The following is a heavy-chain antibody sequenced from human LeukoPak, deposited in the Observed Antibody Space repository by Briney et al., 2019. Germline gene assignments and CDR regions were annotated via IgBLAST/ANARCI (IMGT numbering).Heavy chain of an antibody. CDR1: GYSISSGYY. CDR3: ARLRGYCSSTSCYTLLRRYYFDY. V-gene: IGHV4-38-2*02. D-gene: IGHD2-2*02. Sequence: PSETLSLTCTVSGYSISSGYYWGWIRQPPGKGLEWIGSIYHSGSTYYNPSLKSRVTISVDTSKNQFCLKLSSVTAADTAVYYCARLRGYCSSTSCYTLLRRYYFDYWGQGTLVTVSS. J-gene: IGHJ4*02. CDR2: IYHSGST.